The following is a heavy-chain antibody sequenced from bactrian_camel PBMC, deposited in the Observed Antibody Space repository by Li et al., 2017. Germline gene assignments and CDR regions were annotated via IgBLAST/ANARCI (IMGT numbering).Heavy chain of an antibody. V-gene: IGHV3S40*01. J-gene: IGHJ4*01. CDR2: INWNGETT. CDR3: AADPSRELWVGYPPYKY. CDR1: GFTFGSHD. D-gene: IGHD5*01. Sequence: VQLVESGGGLVHPGGSLRLSCVASGFTFGSHDMIWVRQAAGKGLEWVSGINWNGETTYYPDSVKGRFTVSRDNAKKTLYLQMNSMKPEDTAVYYCAADPSRELWVGYPPYKYWGQGTQVTVS.